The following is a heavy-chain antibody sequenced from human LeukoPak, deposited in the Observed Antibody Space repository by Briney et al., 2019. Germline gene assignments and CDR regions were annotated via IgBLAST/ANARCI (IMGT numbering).Heavy chain of an antibody. Sequence: PGGSLRLSCAASGFTFSSYSMNWVRQMPGKGLEWMGIIYPGDSDTRYSPSFQGQVTISADKSISTAYLQWSSLKASDTAMYYCARLTFKKDYGDYARYWGQGTLVTVSS. D-gene: IGHD4-17*01. V-gene: IGHV5-51*01. J-gene: IGHJ4*02. CDR1: GFTFSSYS. CDR3: ARLTFKKDYGDYARY. CDR2: IYPGDSDT.